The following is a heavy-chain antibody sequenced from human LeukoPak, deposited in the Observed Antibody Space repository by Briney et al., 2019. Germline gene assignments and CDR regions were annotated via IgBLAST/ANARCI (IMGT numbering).Heavy chain of an antibody. CDR1: GGTFSSYA. CDR3: ARERRDVDNYYYYYMDV. Sequence: GASVKVSCKASGGTFSSYAISWVRQAPGQGLEWMGGIIPIFGTANYAQEFQGRVTITADESTSTAYMELSSLRSEDTAVYYCARERRDVDNYYYYYMDVWGKGTTVTVSS. D-gene: IGHD3-9*01. V-gene: IGHV1-69*13. J-gene: IGHJ6*03. CDR2: IIPIFGTA.